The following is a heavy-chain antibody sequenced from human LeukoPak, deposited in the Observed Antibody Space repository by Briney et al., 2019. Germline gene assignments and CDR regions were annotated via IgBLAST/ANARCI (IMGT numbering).Heavy chain of an antibody. Sequence: TSETLSLTCTVSGGSISSYYWSWIRQPPGKGLEWIGYIYYSGSTNYNPSLKSRVTISVDTSKNQFSLKLSSVTAADTAVYYCARGVISYDYYYYYMDVWGKGTTVTVSS. D-gene: IGHD3-22*01. V-gene: IGHV4-59*01. CDR1: GGSISSYY. CDR3: ARGVISYDYYYYYMDV. J-gene: IGHJ6*03. CDR2: IYYSGST.